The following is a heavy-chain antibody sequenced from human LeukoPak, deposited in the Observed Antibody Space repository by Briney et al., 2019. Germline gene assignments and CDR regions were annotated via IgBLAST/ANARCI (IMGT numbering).Heavy chain of an antibody. Sequence: GGSLRLSCAASGFTFSSYAMSWVRQAPGKGLEWVSAISGSGGSTYYADSVKGRFTISRDNSKNTLYLQMNSLRAEDTAVYYCAKGGNNVWGSYRYFDYWGQGTLVTVSS. CDR2: ISGSGGST. J-gene: IGHJ4*02. CDR3: AKGGNNVWGSYRYFDY. CDR1: GFTFSSYA. D-gene: IGHD3-16*02. V-gene: IGHV3-23*01.